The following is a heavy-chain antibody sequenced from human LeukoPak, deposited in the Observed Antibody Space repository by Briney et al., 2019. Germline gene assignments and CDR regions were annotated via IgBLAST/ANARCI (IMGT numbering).Heavy chain of an antibody. CDR2: IYYSGST. Sequence: PSETLSLTCTVSGGSISSYYWSWIRQPPGKGLEWIGYIYYSGSTNYNPSLKSRVTISVDTSKNQFSLKLSSVTAADTAVYYCARRSGSYRYYFDYWGQGTLVTVSS. CDR1: GGSISSYY. CDR3: ARRSGSYRYYFDY. V-gene: IGHV4-59*08. D-gene: IGHD1-26*01. J-gene: IGHJ4*02.